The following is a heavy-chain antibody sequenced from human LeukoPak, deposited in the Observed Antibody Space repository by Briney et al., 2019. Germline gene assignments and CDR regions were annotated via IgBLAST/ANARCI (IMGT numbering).Heavy chain of an antibody. Sequence: PGGSLRLSCAASGFTFSSYGMHWVRQAPGKGLEWVAFIRYDGSNKYYADSVKGRFTISRDNSKNTLYLQMNSLRAEDTAVYYCAKPVTTVVTPDYFGYWGQGTLVTVSS. CDR3: AKPVTTVVTPDYFGY. CDR1: GFTFSSYG. J-gene: IGHJ4*02. CDR2: IRYDGSNK. V-gene: IGHV3-30*02. D-gene: IGHD4-23*01.